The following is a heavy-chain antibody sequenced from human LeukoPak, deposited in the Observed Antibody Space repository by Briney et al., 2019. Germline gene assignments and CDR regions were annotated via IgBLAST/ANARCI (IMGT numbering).Heavy chain of an antibody. J-gene: IGHJ4*02. Sequence: LETLSLTCTVSGGSISSDYWSWSRQPPGRGLEWSGDIYYSGSTNYNPSPKSRVTISVDTSKNQFSLKLSSVTAADTAVYYCARDIGEQWLGDFDYWGQGTLVTVSS. CDR1: GGSISSDY. V-gene: IGHV4-59*01. D-gene: IGHD6-19*01. CDR2: IYYSGST. CDR3: ARDIGEQWLGDFDY.